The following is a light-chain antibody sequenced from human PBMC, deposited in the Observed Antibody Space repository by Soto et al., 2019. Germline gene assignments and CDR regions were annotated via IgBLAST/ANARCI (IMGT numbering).Light chain of an antibody. J-gene: IGLJ1*01. CDR1: RSDIGDSNF. V-gene: IGLV2-14*01. CDR2: EVN. CDR3: ASFRSGTILV. Sequence: SALTQPASVSGSPGQSVTISCTGPRSDIGDSNFISWYQHSPGKAPRLLIYEVNNLPSGVSRRFSGSKAGNTASLTISGLLDDDEADYFCASFRSGTILVFGSGTKVTVL.